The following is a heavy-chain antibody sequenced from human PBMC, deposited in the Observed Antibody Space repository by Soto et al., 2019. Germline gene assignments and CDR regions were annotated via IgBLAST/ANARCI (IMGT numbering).Heavy chain of an antibody. J-gene: IGHJ4*02. V-gene: IGHV3-66*01. CDR1: GFTVSSNY. CDR3: ARVVVPAAMFGYFDY. D-gene: IGHD2-2*01. CDR2: IYSGGST. Sequence: EVQLVESGGGLVQPGGSLRLSCAASGFTVSSNYMSWVRQAPGKGLEWVSVIYSGGSTYYADSVKGRFTISRDNSKNTLYLQMNSLRAEDTAVYYRARVVVPAAMFGYFDYWGQGTLVTVSS.